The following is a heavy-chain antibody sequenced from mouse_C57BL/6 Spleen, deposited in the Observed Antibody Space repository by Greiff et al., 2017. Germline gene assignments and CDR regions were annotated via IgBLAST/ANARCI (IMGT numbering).Heavy chain of an antibody. CDR2: IDPNSGGT. Sequence: QVQLKQPGAELVKPGASVKLSCKASGYTFTSYWMHWVKQRPGRGLEWIGRIDPNSGGTKYNEKFKSKATLTVDKPSSTAYMQLSSLTSEDSAVYYCAKVVYNYPAWFAYWGQGTLVTVSA. D-gene: IGHD2-4*01. CDR3: AKVVYNYPAWFAY. J-gene: IGHJ3*01. CDR1: GYTFTSYW. V-gene: IGHV1-62-3*01.